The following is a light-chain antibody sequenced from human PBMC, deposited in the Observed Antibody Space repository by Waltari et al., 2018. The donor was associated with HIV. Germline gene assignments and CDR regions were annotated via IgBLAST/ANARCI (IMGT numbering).Light chain of an antibody. CDR1: QDISNY. V-gene: IGKV1-33*01. CDR3: QQYDNLPRT. J-gene: IGKJ4*01. Sequence: DLQMTQSPSSLSASVGDSVTITCQASQDISNYLNLYQQKPGKAPKLLIYDASNLETGVPSRFSGSGSGTDYTFTISSLQPEDIATYYCQQYDNLPRTFGGGTKVEIK. CDR2: DAS.